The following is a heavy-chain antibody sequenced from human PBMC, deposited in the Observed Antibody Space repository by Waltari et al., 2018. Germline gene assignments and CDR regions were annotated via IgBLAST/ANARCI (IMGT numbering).Heavy chain of an antibody. CDR1: GGSFSGYY. D-gene: IGHD3-10*01. V-gene: IGHV4-34*01. J-gene: IGHJ4*02. CDR2: INHSGST. Sequence: QVQLQQWGAGLLKPSETLSLTCAVYGGSFSGYYWSWIRQPPGKGLEWIGEINHSGSTNYNPSLKSRVTISVDTSNNQFSLKLSSVTAADTAVYSCARREGGSGSYFYFDYWGQGTLVTVSS. CDR3: ARREGGSGSYFYFDY.